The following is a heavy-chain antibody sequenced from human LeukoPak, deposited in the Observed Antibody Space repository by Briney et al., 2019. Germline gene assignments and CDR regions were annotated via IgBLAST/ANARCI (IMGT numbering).Heavy chain of an antibody. CDR1: GGSISSSGYY. CDR3: ARAPIYGGNSGFDY. CDR2: IHNSGGT. Sequence: PSETLSLTCTVSGGSISSSGYYWGWIRQPPGKGLEWIGSIHNSGGTYYNPSLKGRVTISVDTSKNQFSLKLSSVTAADTAVYYCARAPIYGGNSGFDYWGQGTLVTVSS. D-gene: IGHD4-23*01. V-gene: IGHV4-39*07. J-gene: IGHJ4*02.